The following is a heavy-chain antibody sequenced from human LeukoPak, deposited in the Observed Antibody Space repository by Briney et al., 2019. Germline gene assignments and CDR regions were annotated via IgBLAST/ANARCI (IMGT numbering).Heavy chain of an antibody. CDR1: GFTFSSYS. Sequence: GGSLRLSCAASGFTFSSYSMNWVRQAPGKGLEWVSSISSSSSYIYYADSVKGRFTISRDNAKNSLYLQMNSLRAEDTAVYYCARDSYCSGGSCYSRGLDYWGQGTLVPVSS. J-gene: IGHJ4*02. D-gene: IGHD2-15*01. CDR3: ARDSYCSGGSCYSRGLDY. CDR2: ISSSSSYI. V-gene: IGHV3-21*01.